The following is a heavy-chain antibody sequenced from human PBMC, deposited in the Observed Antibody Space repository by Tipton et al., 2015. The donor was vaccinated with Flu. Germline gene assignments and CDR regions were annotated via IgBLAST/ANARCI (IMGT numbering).Heavy chain of an antibody. Sequence: VQLVQSGAEVKKPGESLRISCKGSGYSFTSYWIGWVRQMPGKGLEWMGIIYPGDSDTRYSPSFQGQVTISADKSITTAYLQWSSLKASDSAMYYCARTGSNWYADFDYWGQGTLVTVSS. CDR2: IYPGDSDT. J-gene: IGHJ4*02. CDR1: GYSFTSYW. V-gene: IGHV5-51*01. D-gene: IGHD6-13*01. CDR3: ARTGSNWYADFDY.